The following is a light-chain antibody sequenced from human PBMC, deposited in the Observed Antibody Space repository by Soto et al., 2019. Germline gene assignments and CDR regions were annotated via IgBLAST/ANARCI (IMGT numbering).Light chain of an antibody. Sequence: DIQMTQSPSTLPASVGDRVTITCRASQSISSWLAWYQQKPGKAPKLLIYKASNLESGVPSRFSGSGSGTEFTLTITSLQPDDFATYYCQQYSSDYTFGQGTKLEIK. CDR3: QQYSSDYT. J-gene: IGKJ2*01. CDR1: QSISSW. CDR2: KAS. V-gene: IGKV1-5*03.